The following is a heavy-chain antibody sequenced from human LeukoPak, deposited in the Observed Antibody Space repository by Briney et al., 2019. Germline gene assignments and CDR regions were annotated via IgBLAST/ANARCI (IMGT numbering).Heavy chain of an antibody. CDR2: INPNNGGT. CDR3: AKDTYYYESSGYYVFDY. D-gene: IGHD3-22*01. CDR1: GYTFTGYY. Sequence: ASVKVSCKASGYTFTGYYIHWVRQAPGQGLEWMGWINPNNGGTNYAQKFQGRVIMTRDTSISTAYMEVSRLKSDDTAVYYCAKDTYYYESSGYYVFDYWGQGTLVTVSS. V-gene: IGHV1-2*02. J-gene: IGHJ4*02.